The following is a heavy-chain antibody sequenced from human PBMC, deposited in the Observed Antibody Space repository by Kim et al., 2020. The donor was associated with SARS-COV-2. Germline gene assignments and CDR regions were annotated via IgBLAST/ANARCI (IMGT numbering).Heavy chain of an antibody. D-gene: IGHD2-15*01. CDR1: GFTFSSYS. J-gene: IGHJ5*02. V-gene: IGHV3-21*01. CDR2: ISSSSSYI. CDR3: ARDRLVVVAATPVWFDP. Sequence: GGSLRLSCAASGFTFSSYSMNWVRQAPGKGLEWVSSISSSSSYIYYADSVKGRFTISRDNAKNSLYLQMNSLRAEDTAVYYCARDRLVVVAATPVWFDPWGQGTLVTVSS.